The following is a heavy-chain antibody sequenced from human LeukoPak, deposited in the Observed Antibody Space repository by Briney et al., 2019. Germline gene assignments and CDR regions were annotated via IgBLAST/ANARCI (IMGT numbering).Heavy chain of an antibody. CDR2: INPNSGGT. CDR3: ARGGDAKGSGSFTYYYYGMDV. V-gene: IGHV1-2*02. J-gene: IGHJ6*02. CDR1: GYTFTGYY. D-gene: IGHD3-10*01. Sequence: ASVKVSCKASGYTFTGYYMHWVRQAPGQGLEWMGWINPNSGGTNYAQKFQGRVTMTRDTSISTAYMELSRLRSDDTAVYYCARGGDAKGSGSFTYYYYGMDVWGQGTTVTVSS.